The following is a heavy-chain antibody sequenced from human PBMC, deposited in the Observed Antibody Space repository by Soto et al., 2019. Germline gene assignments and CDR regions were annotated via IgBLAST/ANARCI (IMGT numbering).Heavy chain of an antibody. CDR1: ARNFSDYG. Sequence: RLSCTAAARNFSDYGMHWVRQATGKGLVWVSRIESDGGNRNYADSVKGRFTIYRDNPKNTLYLEKNTLRPEDTAFYYCAKRGGVVGGSEHPFFEYWGQGTLVTVSS. V-gene: IGHV3-74*01. J-gene: IGHJ4*02. CDR3: AKRGGVVGGSEHPFFEY. CDR2: IESDGGNR. D-gene: IGHD2-15*01.